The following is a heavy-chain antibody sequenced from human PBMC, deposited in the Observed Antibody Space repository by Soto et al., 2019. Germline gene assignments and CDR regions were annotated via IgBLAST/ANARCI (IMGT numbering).Heavy chain of an antibody. CDR2: ISSSSTYI. V-gene: IGHV3-21*01. J-gene: IGHJ4*02. CDR3: ARPRDSGYDGRARPYFDY. CDR1: GFTFSSYS. Sequence: KPGGSLRLSCAASGFTFSSYSMNWVRQAPGKGLEWVSSISSSSTYIYYADSVKGRFTISRDNAKNSLYLQMNSLRAEDTAVYYCARPRDSGYDGRARPYFDYWGQGTLVTVSS. D-gene: IGHD5-12*01.